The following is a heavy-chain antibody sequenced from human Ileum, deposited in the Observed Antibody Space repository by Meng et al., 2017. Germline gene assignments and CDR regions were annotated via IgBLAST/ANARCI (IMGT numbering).Heavy chain of an antibody. J-gene: IGHJ4*02. CDR2: ISGSGGTT. V-gene: IGHV3-23*01. D-gene: IGHD6-19*01. CDR1: GFTFSSYA. Sequence: GESLKISCAASGFTFSSYAMSWVRQAPGKGLEWVSSISGSGGTTYYADSVKGRFTISRDNSKNTLYLQMNSLGAEDTAVYYCAKSLTSGWYYFDYWGPGTLVTVSS. CDR3: AKSLTSGWYYFDY.